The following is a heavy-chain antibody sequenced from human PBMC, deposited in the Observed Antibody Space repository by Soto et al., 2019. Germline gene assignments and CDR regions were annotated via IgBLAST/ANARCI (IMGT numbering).Heavy chain of an antibody. CDR2: IYYSGST. Sequence: SETLSLTCAVSGGSISSSSYYWGWIRQPPGKGLERIGSIYYSGSTYYNPSLKSRVTMSVDPSKNQFSLKLISVTAADTAVYYCARHWITMVRGVCHFDYWGQGTLVTVSS. CDR3: ARHWITMVRGVCHFDY. CDR1: GGSISSSSYY. D-gene: IGHD3-10*01. V-gene: IGHV4-39*01. J-gene: IGHJ4*02.